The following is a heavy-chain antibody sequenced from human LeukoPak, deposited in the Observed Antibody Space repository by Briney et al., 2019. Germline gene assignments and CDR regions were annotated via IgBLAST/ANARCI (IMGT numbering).Heavy chain of an antibody. Sequence: GGSLRLSCAASGFTFSSYAMSWVRQAPGKGLEWVSGISGSGGSTYYADSVKGRFTISRDNSKNTLYLQMNSLRAEDTAVYYCAKDSHCDYYDSSGYDYWGQGTLVTVSS. V-gene: IGHV3-23*01. J-gene: IGHJ4*02. CDR2: ISGSGGST. CDR3: AKDSHCDYYDSSGYDY. CDR1: GFTFSSYA. D-gene: IGHD3-22*01.